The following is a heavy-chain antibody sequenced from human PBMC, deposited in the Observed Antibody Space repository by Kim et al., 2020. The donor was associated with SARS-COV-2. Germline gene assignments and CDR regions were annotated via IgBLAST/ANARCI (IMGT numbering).Heavy chain of an antibody. CDR3: ARVGDIVVGAGVYYYYGMDV. V-gene: IGHV3-7*01. Sequence: GGSLRLSCAASGFTFSSYWMSWVRQAPGKGLEWVANIKQDGSEKYYVDSVKGRFTISRDNAKNSLYLQMNSLRAEDTAVYYCARVGDIVVGAGVYYYYGMDVWGQGTTVTGSS. CDR2: IKQDGSEK. CDR1: GFTFSSYW. J-gene: IGHJ6*02. D-gene: IGHD2-2*01.